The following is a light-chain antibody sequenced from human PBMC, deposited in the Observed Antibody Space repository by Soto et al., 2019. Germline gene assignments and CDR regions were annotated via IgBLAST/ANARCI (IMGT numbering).Light chain of an antibody. V-gene: IGKV1-9*01. CDR3: QQLTSYFPLT. CDR2: TAS. CDR1: QGISRY. J-gene: IGKJ4*01. Sequence: DIQLTQSPSFLSASVGDTVTITCRASQGISRYLAWYQQKPGKAPKLLIYTASTLQSRVPSRFSGSGSGTEFTLTISSLQPEDFATYYCQQLTSYFPLTFGGGTKVGIK.